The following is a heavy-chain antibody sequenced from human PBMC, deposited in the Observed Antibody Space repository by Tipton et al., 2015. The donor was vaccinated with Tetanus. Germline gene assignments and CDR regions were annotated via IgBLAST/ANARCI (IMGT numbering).Heavy chain of an antibody. Sequence: QLVQSGAEVKKPGSSVMVSCKASGGTLRSYAITWVRQAPGQGLEWLGGILPMSGTAFYAQKFQGRVSISADESTTTAYMELSGLRSDDTAVYYCARGNRGSSWFLWGQGTLVTVSS. CDR3: ARGNRGSSWFL. D-gene: IGHD6-13*01. CDR1: GGTLRSYA. J-gene: IGHJ4*02. CDR2: ILPMSGTA. V-gene: IGHV1-69*01.